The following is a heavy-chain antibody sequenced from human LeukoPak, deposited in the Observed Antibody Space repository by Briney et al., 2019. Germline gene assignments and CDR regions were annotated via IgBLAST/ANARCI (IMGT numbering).Heavy chain of an antibody. CDR3: ARSGSAGIDY. D-gene: IGHD1-26*01. CDR2: IKQDGSEK. CDR1: GFTFTTYW. Sequence: GGSLRLSCAASGFTFTTYWMSWVRQTPGKGLEWVANIKQDGSEKYYVDSVKGRFTISRDNSKNTLYLQMNSLRAEDTAVYYCARSGSAGIDYWGQGTLVTVSS. J-gene: IGHJ4*02. V-gene: IGHV3-7*03.